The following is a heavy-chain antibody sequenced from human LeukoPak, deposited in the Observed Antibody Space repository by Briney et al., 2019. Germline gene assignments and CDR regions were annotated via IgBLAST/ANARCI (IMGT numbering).Heavy chain of an antibody. Sequence: ASVNVSCKASGYTFTGYYMHWVRQAPGQGLEWVGWINPNSGGTNYAQKFQGWVTMTRDTSISTAYMELSRLRSDDTGVYYCAILSLGYCSGGSCYEKAFDIWGQGTMVTVSS. V-gene: IGHV1-2*04. CDR3: AILSLGYCSGGSCYEKAFDI. D-gene: IGHD2-15*01. J-gene: IGHJ3*02. CDR2: INPNSGGT. CDR1: GYTFTGYY.